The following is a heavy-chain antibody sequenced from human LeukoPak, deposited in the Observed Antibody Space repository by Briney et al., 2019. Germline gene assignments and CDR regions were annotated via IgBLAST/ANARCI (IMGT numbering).Heavy chain of an antibody. CDR1: GGSISSGSYS. V-gene: IGHV4-30-2*01. CDR3: ARSDITVIVYDY. D-gene: IGHD3-22*01. Sequence: SSQTLTLTCAVSGGSISSGSYSWSWIRQPPGKGLEWIGYIYPRGSTYYNPSLKSRVILSLDKSANQFSLNLSSVTAADTAVYYCARSDITVIVYDYWGQGTLVTVSS. CDR2: IYPRGST. J-gene: IGHJ4*02.